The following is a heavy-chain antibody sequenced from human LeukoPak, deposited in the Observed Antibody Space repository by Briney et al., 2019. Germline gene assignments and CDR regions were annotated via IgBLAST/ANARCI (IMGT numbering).Heavy chain of an antibody. Sequence: GASVKVSCKASGYTFTSYGISWVRQAPGQGLEWMGWISAYNGNTNYAQKLQGRVTMTTDTSTSTAYMELRSLRSDDTAVYYCARTWDYYGSGSYYSDYWGQGTLVTVSS. CDR2: ISAYNGNT. CDR1: GYTFTSYG. D-gene: IGHD3-10*01. V-gene: IGHV1-18*01. CDR3: ARTWDYYGSGSYYSDY. J-gene: IGHJ4*02.